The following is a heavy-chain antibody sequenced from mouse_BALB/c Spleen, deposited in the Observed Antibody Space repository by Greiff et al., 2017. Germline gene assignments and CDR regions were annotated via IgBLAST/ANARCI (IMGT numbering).Heavy chain of an antibody. V-gene: IGHV8-12*01. CDR3: ARWDYAMDY. J-gene: IGHJ4*01. CDR1: GFSLSTSGMG. CDR2: IYWDDDK. Sequence: QVTLKVSGPGLLQPSQTLSLTCSFSGFSLSTSGMGVSWIRQPSGKGLEWLAHIYWDDDKRYNPSLKSRLTISKDTSRNQVFLKITSVDTADTATYYCARWDYAMDYWGQGTSVTVSS.